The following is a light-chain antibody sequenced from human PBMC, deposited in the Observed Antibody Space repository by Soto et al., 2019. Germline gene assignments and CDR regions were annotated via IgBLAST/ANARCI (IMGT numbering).Light chain of an antibody. J-gene: IGKJ4*01. V-gene: IGKV3-15*01. CDR1: ESVSSN. Sequence: EIGMTQSPATLSVSPGERATLSCRASESVSSNLAWYQQKPCQAPRLLIYGASTMATGIPARFSGSGSGTDFTLTISSLQSEDFALYYCHQYNNWLTFGGGTKVEIK. CDR3: HQYNNWLT. CDR2: GAS.